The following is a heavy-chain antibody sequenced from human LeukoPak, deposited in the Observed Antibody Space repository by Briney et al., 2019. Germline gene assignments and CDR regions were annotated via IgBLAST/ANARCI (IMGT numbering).Heavy chain of an antibody. CDR2: INPNSGGT. Sequence: GASVKVSCKASGYTFTGYYMHWVRQAPGQGLEWMGWINPNSGGTNYAQKFQGRVTMTRDTSISTAYMELSRLRSDDTAVYYCAREWGEAAATLFDYWGQGTLVTVSS. D-gene: IGHD6-13*01. J-gene: IGHJ4*02. CDR1: GYTFTGYY. CDR3: AREWGEAAATLFDY. V-gene: IGHV1-2*02.